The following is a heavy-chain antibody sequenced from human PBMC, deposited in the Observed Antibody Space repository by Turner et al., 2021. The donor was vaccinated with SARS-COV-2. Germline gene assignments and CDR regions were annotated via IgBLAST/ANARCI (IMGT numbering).Heavy chain of an antibody. D-gene: IGHD6-25*01. Sequence: EVQLLESGGVLIQPGGSLRLSCAASGFTFSNYAMGWVRPAPGKGLNWVSSISESGFSTYYADSVKGRFTISRDNSKNTLFLQMNSLRAEDTAVYYCATKSGGFDYWGQGTLVTVSS. CDR3: ATKSGGFDY. J-gene: IGHJ4*02. V-gene: IGHV3-23*01. CDR2: ISESGFST. CDR1: GFTFSNYA.